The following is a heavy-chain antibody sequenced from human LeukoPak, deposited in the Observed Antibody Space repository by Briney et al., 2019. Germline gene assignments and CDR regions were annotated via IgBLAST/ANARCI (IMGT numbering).Heavy chain of an antibody. D-gene: IGHD1-26*01. CDR2: INHSGST. Sequence: SETLSLTCAVYGGSFSGYYWSWIRQPPGKGLEWIGEINHSGSTSYNPSLKSRVTIAADMSKNQFSLSLTSVTAADTAVYYCARNSGSYGYYFDYWGQGTLVTVSS. J-gene: IGHJ4*02. V-gene: IGHV4-34*01. CDR1: GGSFSGYY. CDR3: ARNSGSYGYYFDY.